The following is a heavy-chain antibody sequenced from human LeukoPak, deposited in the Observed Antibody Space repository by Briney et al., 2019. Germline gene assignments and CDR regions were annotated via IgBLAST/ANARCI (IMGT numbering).Heavy chain of an antibody. CDR1: GGSISSYY. Sequence: SETLSLTCTVSGGSISSYYWNWIRQPAGKGLEWIGRIYSSGSTNYNPSLKSRVTMSVDTSKNQSSLKLSSVTAADTAVYYCARFNIAVAGTENYWGQGTLVTVSS. CDR2: IYSSGST. CDR3: ARFNIAVAGTENY. D-gene: IGHD6-19*01. J-gene: IGHJ4*02. V-gene: IGHV4-4*07.